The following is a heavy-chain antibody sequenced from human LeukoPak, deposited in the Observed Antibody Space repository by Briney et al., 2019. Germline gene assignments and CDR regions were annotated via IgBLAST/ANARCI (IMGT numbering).Heavy chain of an antibody. CDR1: GDSINSLDL. J-gene: IGHJ4*02. D-gene: IGHD3-22*01. Sequence: SETLSLTCTVSGDSINSLDLWSWVRQPPGKGLEWIGEMYLSGTTHSNPSVKSRVTISIDKSKYQFFLNLSSVTAADTAVYYCAGLVGRYSSGLYYYYFDYWGQGTLVTVSS. CDR3: AGLVGRYSSGLYYYYFDY. CDR2: MYLSGTT. V-gene: IGHV4-4*02.